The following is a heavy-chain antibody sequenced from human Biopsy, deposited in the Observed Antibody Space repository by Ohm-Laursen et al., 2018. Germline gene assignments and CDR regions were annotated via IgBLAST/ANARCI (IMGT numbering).Heavy chain of an antibody. J-gene: IGHJ4*02. CDR2: IYYSGTT. Sequence: SDTPSLTCIVSGGSISSYYWNWIRQPPGKGLEWIGYIYYSGTTDYSPSLKSRVTISIDKSKNQFFLKLSSVTAEDTAVYYCARDDAVTVIRGLYYWGQGALVTVSS. CDR1: GGSISSYY. D-gene: IGHD2-21*02. CDR3: ARDDAVTVIRGLYY. V-gene: IGHV4-59*07.